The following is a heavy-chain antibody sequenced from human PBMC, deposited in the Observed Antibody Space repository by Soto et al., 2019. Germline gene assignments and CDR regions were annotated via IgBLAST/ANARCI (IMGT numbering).Heavy chain of an antibody. CDR2: LTPAGTT. J-gene: IGHJ4*02. CDR1: GFSFGEYS. Sequence: EVQLLESGGALVQPGGSLRLSCAASGFSFGEYSMTWVRQAPGRGLEWVSTLTPAGTTFYADSVKGRFTISRDNYRNTLSLQMYNLRAEDTARYYCAKRATTVPTPGNYFDCWGQGTLVTVSS. V-gene: IGHV3-23*01. D-gene: IGHD2-15*01. CDR3: AKRATTVPTPGNYFDC.